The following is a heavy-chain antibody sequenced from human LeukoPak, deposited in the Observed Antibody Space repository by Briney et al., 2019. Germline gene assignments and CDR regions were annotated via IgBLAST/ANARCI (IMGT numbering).Heavy chain of an antibody. V-gene: IGHV4-59*01. CDR1: GGSISRYY. Sequence: SETLSLTCTVSGGSISRYYWSWIRQPPGKGLEWIGYIYYSGNTNYNPSLKSRVTISVDTSKNQFSLKLSSVTAADTAVYYCARAPHDWSFDYWGQGTLVTVSS. D-gene: IGHD3-9*01. CDR3: ARAPHDWSFDY. J-gene: IGHJ4*02. CDR2: IYYSGNT.